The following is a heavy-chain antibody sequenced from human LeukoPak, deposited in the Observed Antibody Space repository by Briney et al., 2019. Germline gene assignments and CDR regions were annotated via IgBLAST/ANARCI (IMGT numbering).Heavy chain of an antibody. CDR1: GYTFTGYY. CDR3: ARAYSSGWYRDFDY. CDR2: INPNSGGT. J-gene: IGHJ4*02. V-gene: IGHV1-2*06. Sequence: ASVKVSCKASGYTFTGYYMHWVRQAPGQGLEWMGRINPNSGGTNYAQKFLGRVTMTRDTSISTAYMELSRLRSDDTAVYYCARAYSSGWYRDFDYWGQGTLVTVSS. D-gene: IGHD6-19*01.